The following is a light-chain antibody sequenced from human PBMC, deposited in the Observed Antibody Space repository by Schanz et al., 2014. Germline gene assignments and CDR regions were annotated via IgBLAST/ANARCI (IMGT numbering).Light chain of an antibody. Sequence: EVVMTQSPAILSVSPGERATLSCRASQSVSSSYLAWYQQKPGQAPRLLIYGASSRATGIPDRFSGSGSGTDFTLTISRLEPEDFAVYYCQQYASSVSYTFGQGTKLEIK. CDR3: QQYASSVSYT. CDR1: QSVSSSY. V-gene: IGKV3-20*01. J-gene: IGKJ2*01. CDR2: GAS.